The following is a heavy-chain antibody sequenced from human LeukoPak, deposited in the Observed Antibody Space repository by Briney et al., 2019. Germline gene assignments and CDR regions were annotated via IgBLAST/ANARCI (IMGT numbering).Heavy chain of an antibody. CDR3: ARGGSSWYPQGYFDY. CDR2: INPNSGGT. CDR1: GYTFTGYY. Sequence: RRASVKVSCKASGYTFTGYYMHWVRQAPGQGLEWMGWINPNSGGTNYAQKFQGRVTMTRDTSISTAYMELSRLRSDDTAVYYCARGGSSWYPQGYFDYWGQGTLVTVSS. V-gene: IGHV1-2*02. D-gene: IGHD6-13*01. J-gene: IGHJ4*02.